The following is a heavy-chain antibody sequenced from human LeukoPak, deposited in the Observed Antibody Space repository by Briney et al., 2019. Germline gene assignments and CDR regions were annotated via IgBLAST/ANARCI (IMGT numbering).Heavy chain of an antibody. D-gene: IGHD2-15*01. V-gene: IGHV4-59*12. Sequence: SETLSLTCSVSGGSISNYYWSWIRQSPGKGPEWIGYIYNSGSTNYNPSLKSRVTISLDTSKKQFSLKLTSVTAADTAVYYCARVDCSGGSCYFHAFDIWGQGTMVTVSS. CDR2: IYNSGST. CDR1: GGSISNYY. CDR3: ARVDCSGGSCYFHAFDI. J-gene: IGHJ3*02.